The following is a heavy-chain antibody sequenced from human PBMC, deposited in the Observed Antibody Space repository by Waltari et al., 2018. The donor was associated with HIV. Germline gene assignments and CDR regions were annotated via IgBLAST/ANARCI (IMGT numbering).Heavy chain of an antibody. D-gene: IGHD6-6*01. Sequence: QVQLQQWGAGLLKPSETLSLTCAVYGGSFSGYYWSWIRQPPGKGLEWIGEINHSGSTDYNPSLKSRVTISVDTSKNQFSLRLSSVTAADTAVYYCAGQYSSSSHALGYWGQGTLVTVSS. CDR3: AGQYSSSSHALGY. CDR1: GGSFSGYY. V-gene: IGHV4-34*01. CDR2: INHSGST. J-gene: IGHJ4*02.